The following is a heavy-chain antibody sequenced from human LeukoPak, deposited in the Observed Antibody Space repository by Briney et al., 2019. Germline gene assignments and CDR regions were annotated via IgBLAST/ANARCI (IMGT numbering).Heavy chain of an antibody. CDR2: INPNSGGT. CDR1: GYTFTGYY. CDR3: ARGGMVRGVPGVDFDY. D-gene: IGHD3-10*01. Sequence: VASVKVSCKASGYTFTGYYMHWVRQAPGQGLEWMGWINPNSGGTNYAQKFQGRVTMTRDTSISTAYMELSRLRSDDTAVYYCARGGMVRGVPGVDFDYWGQGTLVTVSS. V-gene: IGHV1-2*02. J-gene: IGHJ4*02.